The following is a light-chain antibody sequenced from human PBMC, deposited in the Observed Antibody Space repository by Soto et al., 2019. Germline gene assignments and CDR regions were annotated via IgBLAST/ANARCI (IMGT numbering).Light chain of an antibody. CDR1: SSDIGGYNY. V-gene: IGLV2-14*01. Sequence: QSALTQPASVSESPGRPISIPCTGTSSDIGGYNYVSWYQQHPGKAPKLMIYDVSNRPSGVSNHFFGSKSGNTASLTISGLQAEDEADYYCSSYTSSGAVVFGGGTKLTVL. CDR2: DVS. J-gene: IGLJ2*01. CDR3: SSYTSSGAVV.